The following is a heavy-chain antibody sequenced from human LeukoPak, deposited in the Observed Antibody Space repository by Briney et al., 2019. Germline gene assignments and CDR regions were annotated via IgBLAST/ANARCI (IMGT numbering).Heavy chain of an antibody. Sequence: SETLSLTCTVSGDSISSYYWSWIRQPPGKGLEWIGYIYHSGNTNSNPSLKSRVTISVDTTKNQFSLKLSSVTDADTAVYYCARSIIVVVAAGALDIWGQGTMVTVSS. V-gene: IGHV4-59*08. CDR3: ARSIIVVVAAGALDI. CDR1: GDSISSYY. CDR2: IYHSGNT. J-gene: IGHJ3*02. D-gene: IGHD2-21*02.